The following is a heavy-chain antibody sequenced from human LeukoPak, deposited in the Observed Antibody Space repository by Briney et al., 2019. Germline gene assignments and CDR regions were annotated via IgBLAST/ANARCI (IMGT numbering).Heavy chain of an antibody. J-gene: IGHJ4*02. CDR2: IYYSGST. CDR1: GGSISSSSYY. V-gene: IGHV4-39*07. CDR3: ARGRGDYVWGSYPRFDY. D-gene: IGHD3-16*02. Sequence: KASETLSLTCTVSGGSISSSSYYWGWIRQPPGKGLEWIGSIYYSGSTNYNPSLKSRVTISVDTSKNQFSLKLSSVTAADTAVYYCARGRGDYVWGSYPRFDYWGQGTPVTVSS.